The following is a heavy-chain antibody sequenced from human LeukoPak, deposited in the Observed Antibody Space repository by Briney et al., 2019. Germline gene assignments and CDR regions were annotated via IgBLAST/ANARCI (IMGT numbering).Heavy chain of an antibody. D-gene: IGHD6-19*01. J-gene: IGHJ4*02. CDR2: ISSSSSYI. CDR3: ASSGYSSGWYALDY. V-gene: IGHV3-21*01. CDR1: GFTFSSYS. Sequence: GGSLRLSCAASGFTFSSYSMNRVRQAPGKGLEWVSSISSSSSYIYYADSVKGRFTISRDNAKNSLYLQMNSLRAEDTAVYYCASSGYSSGWYALDYWGQGTLVTVSS.